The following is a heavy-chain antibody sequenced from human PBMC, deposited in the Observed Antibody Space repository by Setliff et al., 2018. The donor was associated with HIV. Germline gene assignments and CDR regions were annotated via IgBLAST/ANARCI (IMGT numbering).Heavy chain of an antibody. J-gene: IGHJ3*02. CDR3: ARDYLHVFDI. V-gene: IGHV1-46*01. CDR1: GYTFTDNY. Sequence: ASVKVSCKASGYTFTDNYIHWVRQAPGQGLEWMGLINPSGGRTSYAQKFQGRLTMTRDTSINTAYVELNSLKSDDTAVYYCARDYLHVFDIWGQGTMVTVSS. CDR2: INPSGGRT.